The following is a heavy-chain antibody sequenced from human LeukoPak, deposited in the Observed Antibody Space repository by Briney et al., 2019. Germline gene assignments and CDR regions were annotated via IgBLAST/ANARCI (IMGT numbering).Heavy chain of an antibody. CDR2: MNPNSGNT. Sequence: ASVKVSCKASGYTFTSYDINWVRQATGQGLEWMGWMNPNSGNTGYAQKFQGRVTMTRNTSISTAYMELGSLRSEDTAVYYCARGQGGRVAVVYWGQGTLVTVSS. V-gene: IGHV1-8*01. J-gene: IGHJ4*02. CDR3: ARGQGGRVAVVY. CDR1: GYTFTSYD. D-gene: IGHD6-19*01.